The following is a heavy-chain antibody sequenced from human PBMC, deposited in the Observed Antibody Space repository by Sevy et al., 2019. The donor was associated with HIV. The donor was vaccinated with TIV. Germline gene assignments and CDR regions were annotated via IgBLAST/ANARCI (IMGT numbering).Heavy chain of an antibody. V-gene: IGHV3-23*01. Sequence: GGSLRLSCAASGFTFSSYAMSWVRQAPGKGLEWVSAISGSGGSTYYADSVKGRFTISRDNSKNMLYLQMNSLRAEDTAVYYCAKVHYGGNSYGSLGYFDYWGQGTLVTVSS. J-gene: IGHJ4*02. D-gene: IGHD4-17*01. CDR2: ISGSGGST. CDR1: GFTFSSYA. CDR3: AKVHYGGNSYGSLGYFDY.